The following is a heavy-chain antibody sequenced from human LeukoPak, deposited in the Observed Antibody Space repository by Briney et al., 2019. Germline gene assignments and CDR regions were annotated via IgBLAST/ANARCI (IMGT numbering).Heavy chain of an antibody. J-gene: IGHJ4*02. CDR3: ARGASCWYGYYFDY. V-gene: IGHV4-4*07. Sequence: SETLSLTCTVSGGSISTYYWTWIRQPAGKGLERIGRIYTSGSTNYNPSLKSRVTMSVDTSKNQFSLKLSSVTAADTALYYCARGASCWYGYYFDYWGQGTLDTVSS. CDR1: GGSISTYY. CDR2: IYTSGST. D-gene: IGHD6-19*01.